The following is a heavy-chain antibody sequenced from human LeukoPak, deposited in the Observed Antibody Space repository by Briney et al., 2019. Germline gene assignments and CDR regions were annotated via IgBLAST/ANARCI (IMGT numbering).Heavy chain of an antibody. Sequence: SETLSLTCAVYGGSFSGYYWSWNRQPPGKWLEWIGEIHHSGSTNYNPSLKSRLPISVDTYKNQFPLKLSSVTAADTAVYYSAKGRTRTRFYCSNTSCSRVSDFYMAVWGKGTTVSVSS. J-gene: IGHJ6*03. D-gene: IGHD2-2*01. CDR1: GGSFSGYY. CDR3: AKGRTRTRFYCSNTSCSRVSDFYMAV. V-gene: IGHV4-34*01. CDR2: IHHSGST.